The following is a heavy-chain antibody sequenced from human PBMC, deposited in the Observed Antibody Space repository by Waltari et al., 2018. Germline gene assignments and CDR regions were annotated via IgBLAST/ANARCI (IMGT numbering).Heavy chain of an antibody. Sequence: QVQLQESGPGLVKPSETLSLTCAVSGYSISSGYYWGWIRQPPGTGLEWIGRIYHSGRNEYNPPLKSRVTISVDKYKNQFSLKLSSVTAADTAVYYCARSTTVAGTVDYWGQGTLVTVSS. CDR1: GYSISSGYY. V-gene: IGHV4-38-2*01. J-gene: IGHJ4*02. D-gene: IGHD6-19*01. CDR3: ARSTTVAGTVDY. CDR2: IYHSGRN.